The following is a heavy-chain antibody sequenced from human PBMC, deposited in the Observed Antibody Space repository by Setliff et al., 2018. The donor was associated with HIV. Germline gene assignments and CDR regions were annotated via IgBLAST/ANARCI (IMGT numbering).Heavy chain of an antibody. J-gene: IGHJ4*02. V-gene: IGHV4-4*02. D-gene: IGHD5-18*01. CDR3: ARDGGYSYGIGGITYYFDY. CDR1: GGSISSSNW. CDR2: IYHSGST. Sequence: PSETLSLTCAVSGGSISSSNWWSWVRQPPGKGLEWIGEIYHSGSTNHNPSLKSRVTISVDKSKNQFSLKLSSVTAADTAVYYCARDGGYSYGIGGITYYFDYWGQGTLVTVPQ.